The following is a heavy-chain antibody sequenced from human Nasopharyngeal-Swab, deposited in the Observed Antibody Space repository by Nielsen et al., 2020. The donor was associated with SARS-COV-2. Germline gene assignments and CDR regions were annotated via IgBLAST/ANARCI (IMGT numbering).Heavy chain of an antibody. J-gene: IGHJ4*02. CDR1: GFTFSSYS. CDR2: ISTGGNTI. D-gene: IGHD5-18*01. CDR3: AREYGYSYGYICDY. Sequence: GESLKISCAASGFTFSSYSMNWVRQAPGKGLQWVSYISTGGNTIHYADSVKGRFTISRDNAKNSLYLQMNTLRAEDTAVYYCAREYGYSYGYICDYWGQGTLVTVSS. V-gene: IGHV3-48*04.